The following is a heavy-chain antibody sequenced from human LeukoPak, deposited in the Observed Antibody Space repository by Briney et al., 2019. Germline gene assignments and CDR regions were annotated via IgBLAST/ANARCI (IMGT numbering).Heavy chain of an antibody. Sequence: GESLKISCKGSGYSFTNYWIGWVRQLPGKGLEWMGIIYPGDSDTRYSPSFQGQVTISADKSISTAYLQWSSLKASDTAMYYCARRGPLTGDAFDIWGQGTMVTVSS. V-gene: IGHV5-51*01. D-gene: IGHD7-27*01. CDR3: ARRGPLTGDAFDI. CDR2: IYPGDSDT. CDR1: GYSFTNYW. J-gene: IGHJ3*02.